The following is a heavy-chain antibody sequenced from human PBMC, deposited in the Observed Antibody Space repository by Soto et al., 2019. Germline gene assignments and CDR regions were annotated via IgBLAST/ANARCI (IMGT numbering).Heavy chain of an antibody. CDR3: ATMEGVSSGYYSA. CDR1: GGSISSSSYY. CDR2: IHYSGNT. D-gene: IGHD3-22*01. V-gene: IGHV4-39*01. Sequence: PSETLSLTCTVSGGSISSSSYYWGWIRQPPGKGLEWVGSIHYSGNTYYNPSLKSRVTISVDTSKNQFSLKLSSVTAADTAVYYCATMEGVSSGYYSAWGQGTRVTVSS. J-gene: IGHJ5*02.